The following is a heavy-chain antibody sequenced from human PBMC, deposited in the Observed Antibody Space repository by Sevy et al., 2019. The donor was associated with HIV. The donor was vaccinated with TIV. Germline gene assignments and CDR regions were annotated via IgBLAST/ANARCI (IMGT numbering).Heavy chain of an antibody. CDR3: AKDLLQLTIKELAQDYYYGMDV. D-gene: IGHD4-4*01. Sequence: GVSLRLSCIASGFSFSNFGMHWVRQAPGKGLEWVAISSYDGHTNYFGDSVKGRFTISRDNSKNTLYLQMNSLRVQDTAVYYCAKDLLQLTIKELAQDYYYGMDVWGQGTTVTVSS. V-gene: IGHV3-30*18. J-gene: IGHJ6*02. CDR2: SSYDGHTN. CDR1: GFSFSNFG.